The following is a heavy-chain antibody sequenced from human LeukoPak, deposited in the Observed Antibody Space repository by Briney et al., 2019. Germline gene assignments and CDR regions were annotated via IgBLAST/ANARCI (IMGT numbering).Heavy chain of an antibody. CDR2: ISGSGNTI. Sequence: GGSLRLSCAASGFTFSNYEMNWVRQAPGKGLEWVSYISGSGNTIHYADSVKGRFTISRDNAKNSLYLQMNSLRAEDTAVYYCARGSSGYHNTGGQGTLVTVSS. V-gene: IGHV3-48*03. J-gene: IGHJ4*02. D-gene: IGHD5-12*01. CDR1: GFTFSNYE. CDR3: ARGSSGYHNT.